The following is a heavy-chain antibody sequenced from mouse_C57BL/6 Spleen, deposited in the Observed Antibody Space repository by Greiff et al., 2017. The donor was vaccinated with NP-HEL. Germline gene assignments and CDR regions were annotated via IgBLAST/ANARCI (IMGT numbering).Heavy chain of an antibody. CDR3: ARAGAMVTTGAY. V-gene: IGHV1-54*01. CDR1: GYAFTNYL. CDR2: INPGSGGT. D-gene: IGHD2-2*01. Sequence: VQLQQSGAELVRPGTSVKVSCKASGYAFTNYLIEWVKQRPGQGLEWIGVINPGSGGTNYDEKFKGKATLTADKSSRTAYMQLSRLTSEDSAVYFCARAGAMVTTGAYWGRGTLVTVAA. J-gene: IGHJ3*01.